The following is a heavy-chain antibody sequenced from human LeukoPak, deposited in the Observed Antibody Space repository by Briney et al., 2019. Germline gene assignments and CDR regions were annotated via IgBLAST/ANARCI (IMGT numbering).Heavy chain of an antibody. J-gene: IGHJ4*01. CDR1: GFTFSSYW. CDR3: STDPRLLIY. V-gene: IGHV3-74*01. Sequence: GGSLRLSCAASGFTFSSYWMHWVRQAPGKGLVWVSRINSDGSSTSYADSVKGRFTISRDNAKNSLYLQMNSLRPEDTAPYYCSTDPRLLIYWGHGTLVTVSS. D-gene: IGHD2-8*01. CDR2: INSDGSST.